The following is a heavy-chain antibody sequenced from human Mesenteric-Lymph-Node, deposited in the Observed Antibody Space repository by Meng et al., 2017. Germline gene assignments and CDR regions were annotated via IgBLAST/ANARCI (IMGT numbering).Heavy chain of an antibody. V-gene: IGHV7-4-1*02. J-gene: IGHJ4*02. CDR2: INTKTGNP. Sequence: QAQLVQSGAEVRQPWASVKVSCMASASTFSNYDINWVRQAPGQGLEWMGWINTKTGNPTYAQGFTGRFVFSLDTSVSTAHLHISTLTPEDTAVYYCATTGGGFDYWGQGTLVTVSS. CDR1: ASTFSNYD. CDR3: ATTGGGFDY. D-gene: IGHD2-8*02.